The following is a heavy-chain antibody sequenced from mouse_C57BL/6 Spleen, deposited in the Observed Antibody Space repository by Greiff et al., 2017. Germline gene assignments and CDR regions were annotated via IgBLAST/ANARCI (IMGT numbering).Heavy chain of an antibody. J-gene: IGHJ1*03. CDR2: INPNSGGT. CDR1: GYTFTDYY. D-gene: IGHD2-5*01. CDR3: ARCYSNSGYWCFDV. V-gene: IGHV1-26*01. Sequence: VQLQQSGPELVKPGASVKISCKASGYTFTDYYMNWVKQSHGKSLEWIGAINPNSGGTSYNQKFKGKATLTVDKSSTTAYMELRSLTSEDSAVYYCARCYSNSGYWCFDVWGTGTTVTVSS.